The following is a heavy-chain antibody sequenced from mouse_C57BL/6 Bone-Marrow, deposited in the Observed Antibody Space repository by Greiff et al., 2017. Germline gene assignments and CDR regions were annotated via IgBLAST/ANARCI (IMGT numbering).Heavy chain of an antibody. V-gene: IGHV5-17*01. J-gene: IGHJ2*01. D-gene: IGHD1-1*01. CDR2: ISSGSSTI. CDR1: GFTFSDYG. Sequence: EVKLMESGGGLVKPGGSLKLSCAASGFTFSDYGMHWVRQAPEKGLEWVAYISSGSSTIYYADTVKGRFTISRDNAKNTLFLQMTSLRSEDTAMYYCATYYYGSSLDYWGQGTTLTVSS. CDR3: ATYYYGSSLDY.